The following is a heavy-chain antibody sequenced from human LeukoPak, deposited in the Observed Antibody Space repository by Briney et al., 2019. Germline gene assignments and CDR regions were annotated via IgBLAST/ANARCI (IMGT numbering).Heavy chain of an antibody. J-gene: IGHJ4*02. D-gene: IGHD1-14*01. CDR1: GYSISRGYY. CDR3: ARVPHDDNPLRLYYLDY. Sequence: SETLSLTCAVSGYSISRGYYWGWIRQPPGKGLEWIGSIYHSGNTYYNPSLKSRVTISLDTSKNQFSLKLNSVTAADTAVYYCARVPHDDNPLRLYYLDYWGQGTLVTVS. CDR2: IYHSGNT. V-gene: IGHV4-38-2*01.